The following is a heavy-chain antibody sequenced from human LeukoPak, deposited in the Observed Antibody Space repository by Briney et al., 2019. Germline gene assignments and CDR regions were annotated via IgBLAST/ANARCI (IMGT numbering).Heavy chain of an antibody. V-gene: IGHV4-59*01. Sequence: PSETLSLTCTVSGGSISSYYWSWIRQPPGKGLGWIGYIYYSGSTNYNPSLKSRVTISVDTSKNQFSLKLSSVTAADTAVYYCARDRYSSGWHEGVVAFDIWGQGTMVTVSS. D-gene: IGHD6-19*01. CDR2: IYYSGST. CDR3: ARDRYSSGWHEGVVAFDI. CDR1: GGSISSYY. J-gene: IGHJ3*02.